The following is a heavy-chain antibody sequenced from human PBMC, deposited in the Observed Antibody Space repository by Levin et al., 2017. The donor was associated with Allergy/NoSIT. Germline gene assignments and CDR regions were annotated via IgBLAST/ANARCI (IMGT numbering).Heavy chain of an antibody. V-gene: IGHV3-21*01. CDR1: GFTFSKSA. D-gene: IGHD3-16*01. CDR3: ARWEGGSRLDS. J-gene: IGHJ4*02. CDR2: ISSMSEYI. Sequence: NPGGSLRLSCAASGFTFSKSAMNWVRQAPGKGLEWVSSISSMSEYIYYADSVKGRFTISRDNAKNSLFLQMNSLRAEDTAVYYWARWEGGSRLDSWGQGTLVTVSS.